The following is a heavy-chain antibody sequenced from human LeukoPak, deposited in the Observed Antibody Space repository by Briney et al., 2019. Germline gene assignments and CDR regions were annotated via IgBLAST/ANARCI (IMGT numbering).Heavy chain of an antibody. J-gene: IGHJ4*02. D-gene: IGHD3-9*01. CDR2: ISGSGGST. Sequence: PGGSLRLSCAASGFTFSSYAMSWVRQAPGKGLEWVSAISGSGGSTYYADSVKGRFTISRDNSKNTLYLQMNSLRAEDTAVYYYAKAGDPYDILTGYDYWGQGTLVTVSS. CDR1: GFTFSSYA. CDR3: AKAGDPYDILTGYDY. V-gene: IGHV3-23*01.